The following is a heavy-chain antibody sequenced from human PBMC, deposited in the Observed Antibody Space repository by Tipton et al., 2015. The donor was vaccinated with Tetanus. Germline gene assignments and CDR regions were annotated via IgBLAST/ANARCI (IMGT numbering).Heavy chain of an antibody. CDR2: ISSGSTYI. J-gene: IGHJ6*02. CDR3: ARDQIVEQATRDHDYGVDV. Sequence: LSLTCAASGVTFRDSAVHWVRQASGKGLEWVSSISSGSTYIYYADSVKGRFTISRDNAKNSLYLLMDSLRAEDTAVYYCARDQIVEQATRDHDYGVDVWGQGTTVTVSS. V-gene: IGHV3-21*01. CDR1: GVTFRDSA. D-gene: IGHD3-22*01.